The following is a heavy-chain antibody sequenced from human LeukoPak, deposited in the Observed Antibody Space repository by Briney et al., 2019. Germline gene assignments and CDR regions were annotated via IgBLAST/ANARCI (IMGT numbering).Heavy chain of an antibody. CDR1: GGSISSSSYY. J-gene: IGHJ4*02. V-gene: IGHV3-23*01. CDR3: AIGRGGQQLGDY. D-gene: IGHD6-13*01. Sequence: ETLSLTCTVSGGSISSSSYYWGWIRQPLGKGLEWVSAISGSGGSTYYADSVKGRFTISRDNSKNTLYLQMNSLRAEDTAVYYCAIGRGGQQLGDYWGQGTLVTVSS. CDR2: ISGSGGST.